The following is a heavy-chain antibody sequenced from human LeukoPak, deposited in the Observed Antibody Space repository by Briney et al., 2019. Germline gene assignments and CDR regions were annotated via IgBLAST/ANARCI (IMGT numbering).Heavy chain of an antibody. V-gene: IGHV3-23*01. Sequence: PGGSLRLSCAASVFTLSSYAMSWGRQAPGKGLEWVSGISSSGSGGNTYYADFVKGRFTISRDSSKNTLFLQMNTLRAEDTAIYYCAKDRTVGASYWYFDLWGRSTLVTASS. CDR1: VFTLSSYA. J-gene: IGHJ2*01. D-gene: IGHD1-26*01. CDR2: ISSSGSGGNT. CDR3: AKDRTVGASYWYFDL.